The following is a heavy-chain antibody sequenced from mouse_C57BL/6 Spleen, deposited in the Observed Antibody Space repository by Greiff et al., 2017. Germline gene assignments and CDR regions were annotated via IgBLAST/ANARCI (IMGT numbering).Heavy chain of an antibody. Sequence: VHVKQSGAELVRPGASVKLSCTASGFNIKDDYMHWVKQRPEQGLEWIGWIDPENGDTEYASKFQGKATITADTSSNTAYLQLSSLTSEDTAVYYCTTDYGRDYWGQGTTLTVSS. CDR2: IDPENGDT. D-gene: IGHD1-1*01. CDR3: TTDYGRDY. J-gene: IGHJ2*01. CDR1: GFNIKDDY. V-gene: IGHV14-4*01.